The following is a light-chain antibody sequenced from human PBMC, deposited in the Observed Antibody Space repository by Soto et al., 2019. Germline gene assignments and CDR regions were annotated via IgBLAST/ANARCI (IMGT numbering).Light chain of an antibody. Sequence: IQLTQSPSSLSASVGDRVTITCRASQGIRSFLAWYQQKPGKATKLLIYGASTLQSGVPSRFSGSGSGTDFTLTIGSLQPEDFATYYCQQLNSFPIPFGPGTKVDIK. CDR2: GAS. CDR1: QGIRSF. CDR3: QQLNSFPIP. J-gene: IGKJ3*01. V-gene: IGKV1-9*01.